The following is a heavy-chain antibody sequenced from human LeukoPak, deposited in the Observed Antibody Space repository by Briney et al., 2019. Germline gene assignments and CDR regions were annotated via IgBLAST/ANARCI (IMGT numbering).Heavy chain of an antibody. Sequence: GASVKVSCKASGYTFTSYYMHWVRQAPGQGLEWMGIINPSGGSTSYAQKFQGKVTMTRDTSTSTVYMELSSLRSEDTAVYYCARQTPNYGVPPPWGQGTLVTVSS. CDR1: GYTFTSYY. D-gene: IGHD4-17*01. V-gene: IGHV1-46*01. J-gene: IGHJ4*02. CDR3: ARQTPNYGVPPP. CDR2: INPSGGST.